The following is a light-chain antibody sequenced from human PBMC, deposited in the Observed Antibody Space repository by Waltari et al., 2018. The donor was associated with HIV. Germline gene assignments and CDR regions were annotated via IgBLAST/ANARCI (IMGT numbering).Light chain of an antibody. CDR2: EVS. V-gene: IGLV2-14*03. Sequence: QSALTQPAAVSGSPGQSITVSCTGTSSDVGGNEYIPWYQQHPGKAPKLMIYEVSNRPSGVSNRFSGSKSGNTASLTISGLQAEDEADYYCSSDTSTSTYVFGTGTKVTVL. CDR1: SSDVGGNEY. J-gene: IGLJ1*01. CDR3: SSDTSTSTYV.